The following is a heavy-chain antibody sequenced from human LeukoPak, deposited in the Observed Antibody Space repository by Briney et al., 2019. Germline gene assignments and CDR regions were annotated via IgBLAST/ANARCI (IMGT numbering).Heavy chain of an antibody. CDR3: ARVDDRGHYYDSSGPRKLFDY. V-gene: IGHV1-2*02. Sequence: ASVKVSCKASGYTFTGYYMHWVRQAPGQGLEWMGWINPNSGGTNYAQKLQGRVTMTTDTSASTAYMELSRLRSDDTAVYYCARVDDRGHYYDSSGPRKLFDYWGQGTLVTVSS. CDR1: GYTFTGYY. CDR2: INPNSGGT. J-gene: IGHJ4*02. D-gene: IGHD3-22*01.